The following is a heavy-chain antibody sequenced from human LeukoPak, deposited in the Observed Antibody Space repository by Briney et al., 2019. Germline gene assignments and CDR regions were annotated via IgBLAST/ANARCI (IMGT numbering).Heavy chain of an antibody. J-gene: IGHJ4*02. Sequence: GASVKVSCKASGYTFTSYGISWGRQAPGQGLEWMGWISAYNDNTNYAQKLHGRVTMTTYTSTSTAYMELRSLRSDDPAAYFCAMEHFIAAAAYWGQRTLLTASS. CDR1: GYTFTSYG. V-gene: IGHV1-18*01. CDR3: AMEHFIAAAAY. CDR2: ISAYNDNT. D-gene: IGHD6-13*01.